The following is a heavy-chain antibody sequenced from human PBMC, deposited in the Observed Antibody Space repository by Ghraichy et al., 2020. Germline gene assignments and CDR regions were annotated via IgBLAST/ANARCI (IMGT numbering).Heavy chain of an antibody. J-gene: IGHJ6*02. V-gene: IGHV3-23*01. CDR3: AKGIAAGTTKISYYYNGMDI. D-gene: IGHD6-13*01. CDR2: ISGSGGDT. Sequence: GGSLRLSCAASGFTFSNYVISWVRQAPGKGLEWVSAISGSGGDTYYPDSVKGRFTISRDNSKNTLYLQMNSLRAEDTAVYYCAKGIAAGTTKISYYYNGMDIWGQGTTVTVSS. CDR1: GFTFSNYV.